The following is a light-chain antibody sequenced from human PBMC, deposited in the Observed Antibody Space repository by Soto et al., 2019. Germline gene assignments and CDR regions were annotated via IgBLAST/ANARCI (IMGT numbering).Light chain of an antibody. CDR1: SSNIGNNY. CDR2: DNN. V-gene: IGLV1-51*01. Sequence: QSVLTQPPSVSAAPGQTVTISCSGSSSNIGNNYVSWYQQLPGTAPQLLIYDNNERPSGIPDRFSGSKSGTSATLGITGLQTGDEADYYCGAWDGSLSAVVFGGGTKLTVL. J-gene: IGLJ2*01. CDR3: GAWDGSLSAVV.